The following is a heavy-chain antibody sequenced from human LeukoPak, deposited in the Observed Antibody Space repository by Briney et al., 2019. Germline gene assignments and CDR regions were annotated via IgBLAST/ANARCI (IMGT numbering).Heavy chain of an antibody. Sequence: SVKVSCKASGGTFSSYAISWVRQAPGQGLEWMGGIIPIFGTANYAQKFQGRVTITADESTSTAYMELSSLRSEDTAMYYCAREGNGVDTAMVIASVYYYYMDVWGKGTTVTVSS. V-gene: IGHV1-69*13. CDR2: IIPIFGTA. J-gene: IGHJ6*03. CDR1: GGTFSSYA. CDR3: AREGNGVDTAMVIASVYYYYMDV. D-gene: IGHD5-18*01.